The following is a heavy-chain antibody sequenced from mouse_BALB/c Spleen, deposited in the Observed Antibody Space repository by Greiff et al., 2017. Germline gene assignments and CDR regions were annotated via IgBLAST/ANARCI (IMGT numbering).Heavy chain of an antibody. CDR3: ARLDTAPFAY. Sequence: DVQLVESGGGLVKPGGSLKLSCAASGFTFSSYAMSWVRQTPEKRLEWVATISSGGSYTYYPDSVKGRFTISRDNAKNTLYLQMSSLRSEDTAMYYCARLDTAPFAYWGQGTLVTVSA. V-gene: IGHV5-9-3*01. CDR1: GFTFSSYA. D-gene: IGHD1-2*01. J-gene: IGHJ3*01. CDR2: ISSGGSYT.